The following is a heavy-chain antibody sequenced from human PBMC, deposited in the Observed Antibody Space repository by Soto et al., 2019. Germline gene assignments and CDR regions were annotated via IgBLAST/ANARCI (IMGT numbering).Heavy chain of an antibody. CDR3: ARDPSGSFHPFDY. Sequence: QVQLVESGGGVVQPGRSLRVSCAASGFTFSTYAMHWVCQAPGKGLEWVAVISYDGSNKFYADSVKGRFTISRDNSKNTLYLQMNILRPEDTAGYYCARDPSGSFHPFDYWGQGTLVTVSS. V-gene: IGHV3-30-3*01. CDR1: GFTFSTYA. CDR2: ISYDGSNK. D-gene: IGHD1-26*01. J-gene: IGHJ4*02.